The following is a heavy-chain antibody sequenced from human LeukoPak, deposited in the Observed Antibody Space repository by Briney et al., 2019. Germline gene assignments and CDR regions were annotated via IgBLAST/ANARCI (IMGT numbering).Heavy chain of an antibody. CDR2: IYYSGST. CDR1: SGSLSGYY. CDR3: ARDVPFNYGSGSYYNLYFDY. D-gene: IGHD3-10*01. Sequence: PSETLSLTCAVYSGSLSGYYWGWIRQPPGKGLEWIGSIYYSGSTYYNPSLKSRVTISVDTSKNQFSLKLSSVTAADTAVYYCARDVPFNYGSGSYYNLYFDYWGQGALVTVSS. V-gene: IGHV4-39*07. J-gene: IGHJ4*02.